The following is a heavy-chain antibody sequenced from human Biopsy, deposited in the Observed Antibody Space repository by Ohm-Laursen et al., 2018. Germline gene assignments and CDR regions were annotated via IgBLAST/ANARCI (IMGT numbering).Heavy chain of an antibody. D-gene: IGHD3-22*01. J-gene: IGHJ5*02. CDR1: GGSISNNNYY. CDR3: ARDYDTSGYYYVS. Sequence: GTLSLTWTVSGGSISNNNYYWGWIRQPPGKGLEWIRSIFYRGSTHYKPSLKSRVNISVDTSKNQFPLKLNSVTAADTAVDYCARDYDTSGYYYVSWGQGTLVTVSS. V-gene: IGHV4-39*01. CDR2: IFYRGST.